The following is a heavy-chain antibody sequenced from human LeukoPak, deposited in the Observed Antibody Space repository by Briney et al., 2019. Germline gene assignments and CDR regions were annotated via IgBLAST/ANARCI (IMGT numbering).Heavy chain of an antibody. CDR1: GFTVSSNY. V-gene: IGHV3-53*01. Sequence: GGSLRLSCAASGFTVSSNYMSWVRQAPGKGLEWVSVIYSGGSTYYADSVKGRFTISRDNSKNTLYLQMNSLRAEDTAVYYCARYDSSGYYYDYWGQGTLVAVSS. CDR3: ARYDSSGYYYDY. D-gene: IGHD3-22*01. CDR2: IYSGGST. J-gene: IGHJ4*02.